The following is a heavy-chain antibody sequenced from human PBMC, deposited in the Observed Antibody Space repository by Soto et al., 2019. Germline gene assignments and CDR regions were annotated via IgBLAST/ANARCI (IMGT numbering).Heavy chain of an antibody. CDR3: ARFPQTSIVGAAYFDY. Sequence: QVQLVQSGAEVKKPGSSVKVSCKASGGTFSNYIISWVRQAPGQGLEWMGRIIPILGIANYAQKLQGRVTITADKSRSSAYLELSSLRSEDTAVYYCARFPQTSIVGAAYFDYWGQGTLVTVSS. D-gene: IGHD1-26*01. CDR2: IIPILGIA. V-gene: IGHV1-69*02. CDR1: GGTFSNYI. J-gene: IGHJ4*02.